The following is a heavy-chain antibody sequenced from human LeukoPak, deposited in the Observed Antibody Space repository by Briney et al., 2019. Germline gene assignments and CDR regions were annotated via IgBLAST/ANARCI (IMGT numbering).Heavy chain of an antibody. Sequence: ASVKVSCKASGYRFTDYYLHWVRQAPGQGLEWMGWINPRSGDTKYAQRFQGRVTMSRDTSISTAHMELSGLKSDDTAVYYCARDRDIVAVFQCVYWGQGTQVTVSS. CDR2: INPRSGDT. CDR3: ARDRDIVAVFQCVY. V-gene: IGHV1-2*02. J-gene: IGHJ4*02. CDR1: GYRFTDYY. D-gene: IGHD5-12*01.